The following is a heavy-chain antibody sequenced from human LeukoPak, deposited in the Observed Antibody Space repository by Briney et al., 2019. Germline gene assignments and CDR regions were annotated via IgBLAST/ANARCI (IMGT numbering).Heavy chain of an antibody. CDR3: ARGGGSYPYYFDY. CDR1: GGSISSSSYY. V-gene: IGHV4-39*07. Sequence: PSETLSLTCTVSGGSISSSSYYWGWIRQPPGKGLEWIGSIYYSGSTYYNPSLKSRVTMSIDTSKNQFSLKLSSVTAADTAVYYCARGGGSYPYYFDYWGQGTLVTVSS. D-gene: IGHD1-26*01. J-gene: IGHJ4*02. CDR2: IYYSGST.